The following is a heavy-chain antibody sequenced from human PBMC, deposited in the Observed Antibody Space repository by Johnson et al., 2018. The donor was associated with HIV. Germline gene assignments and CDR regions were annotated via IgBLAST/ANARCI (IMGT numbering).Heavy chain of an antibody. CDR1: GFTFSDFY. V-gene: IGHV3-11*04. CDR3: AGGRGWVTLNAFDM. CDR2: ISSSGGTI. Sequence: QVQLVESGGGLVKPGGSLRLSCAVSGFTFSDFYMSWIRQAPGKGLEWVSYISSSGGTIYYADSVKGRFTISRDNAKNSLYLQMNRLRADDTAVYYCAGGRGWVTLNAFDMWGQWTLVTVSS. D-gene: IGHD4-23*01. J-gene: IGHJ3*02.